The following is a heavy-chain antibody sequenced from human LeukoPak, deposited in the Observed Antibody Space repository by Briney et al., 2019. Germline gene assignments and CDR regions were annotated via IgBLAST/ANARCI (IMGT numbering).Heavy chain of an antibody. CDR2: ISSSSSYI. J-gene: IGHJ4*02. D-gene: IGHD3-10*01. V-gene: IGHV3-21*01. CDR1: GFTFSSYS. CDR3: ARARAMVRGVIVDYFDY. Sequence: GGSLRLSCAASGFTFSSYSMNWVRQAPGKGLGWVSSISSSSSYIYYADSVKGRFTISRDNAKNSLYLQMNSLRAEDTAVYYCARARAMVRGVIVDYFDYWGQGTLVTVSS.